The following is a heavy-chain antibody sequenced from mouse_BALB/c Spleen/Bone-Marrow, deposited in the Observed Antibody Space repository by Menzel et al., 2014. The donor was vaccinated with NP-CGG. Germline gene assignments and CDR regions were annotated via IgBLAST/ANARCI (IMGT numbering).Heavy chain of an antibody. Sequence: EVKLQESGGGLVQPGGSLKLSCAASGFTFSSYGMSWVRQTPDKRLELVATINSNGGSTYYPDSVKGRFTISRDNAKNTLDLQMSSLKSEDTAMYYCARERDGYFRDAMDYWGQGTSVTVSS. CDR2: INSNGGST. J-gene: IGHJ4*01. D-gene: IGHD2-3*01. V-gene: IGHV5-6-3*01. CDR3: ARERDGYFRDAMDY. CDR1: GFTFSSYG.